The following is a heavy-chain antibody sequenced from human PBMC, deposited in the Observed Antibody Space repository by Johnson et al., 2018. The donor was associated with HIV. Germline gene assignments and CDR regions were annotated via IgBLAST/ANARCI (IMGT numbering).Heavy chain of an antibody. J-gene: IGHJ3*02. CDR2: IGTAGDT. CDR3: ASGRWSDGNNPTGAFDI. V-gene: IGHV3-NL1*01. Sequence: QVQLVESGGDVVQPGTSLRLSCEASGLILSGYGLHWVRQAPGKGLEWVSAIGTAGDTYYPGSVKGRFTISRDNSKNTLYLQMNSLRAEDTAVYYCASGRWSDGNNPTGAFDIWGQGTMVTVSS. D-gene: IGHD5-24*01. CDR1: GLILSGYG.